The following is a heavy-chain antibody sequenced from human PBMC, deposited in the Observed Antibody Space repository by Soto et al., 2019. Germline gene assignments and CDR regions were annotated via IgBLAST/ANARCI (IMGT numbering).Heavy chain of an antibody. D-gene: IGHD6-13*01. J-gene: IGHJ4*02. CDR3: ARAPWAAAGY. Sequence: QVRLVQSGAEVKGPGASVRVSCKASGYTFTNYNFNWVRQAPGQGLEWMGWINTYNGDTNYAQKLQGRVTMTTDTSTITVYMELRGLRSDDTAVYYCARAPWAAAGYWGQGTLVTVSS. V-gene: IGHV1-18*04. CDR2: INTYNGDT. CDR1: GYTFTNYN.